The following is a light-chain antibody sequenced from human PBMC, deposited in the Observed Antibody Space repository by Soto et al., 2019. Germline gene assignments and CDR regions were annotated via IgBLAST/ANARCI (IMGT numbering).Light chain of an antibody. J-gene: IGKJ5*01. V-gene: IGKV3-15*01. CDR1: QSVSSN. CDR2: GAS. CDR3: QHYQSGHPIT. Sequence: EIVMTQSPATLSVSPGERATLSCRASQSVSSNLAWYQQKPGQAPRLLIYGASTRATGIPARFTGSGSETSFTLTISRLEPEDFALYYCQHYQSGHPITFGQGTRLEI.